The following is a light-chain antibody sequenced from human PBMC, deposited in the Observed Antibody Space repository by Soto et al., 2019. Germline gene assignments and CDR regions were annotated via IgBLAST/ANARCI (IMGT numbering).Light chain of an antibody. J-gene: IGKJ1*01. CDR3: QHYNSYSEA. Sequence: DIQMTQSPSTLSGSVGYRVTITCRASQTISSWLAWYQQKPGKAPKLLIYKASTLKSGVPSRFSGSGSGTEFTLTISSLQPDDFANYYCQHYNSYSEAFGQGTKV. V-gene: IGKV1-5*03. CDR1: QTISSW. CDR2: KAS.